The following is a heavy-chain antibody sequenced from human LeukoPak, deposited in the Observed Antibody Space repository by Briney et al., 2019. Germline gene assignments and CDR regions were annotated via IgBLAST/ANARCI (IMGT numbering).Heavy chain of an antibody. D-gene: IGHD2-15*01. V-gene: IGHV3-23*01. Sequence: PGGSLRLSCAASGFTFNSHAMAWVRQAPGKGLEWVSAISGSGGRTYDADSVKGRFTISRDNSKNTLYPQMNSLRAEDTAVYYCAKWGCSGGSCYPFDYWGQGTLVTVSS. CDR3: AKWGCSGGSCYPFDY. CDR1: GFTFNSHA. J-gene: IGHJ4*02. CDR2: ISGSGGRT.